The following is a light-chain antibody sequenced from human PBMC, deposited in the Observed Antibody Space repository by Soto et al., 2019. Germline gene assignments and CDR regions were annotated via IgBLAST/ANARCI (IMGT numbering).Light chain of an antibody. CDR1: SSDVGGYKY. J-gene: IGLJ2*01. CDR3: SSYAGSNNLGV. CDR2: EVS. V-gene: IGLV2-8*01. Sequence: QSVLTQPPSASGSHGQSVTISCTGTSSDVGGYKYVSWYQQHPGKAPKLMIFEVSKRPSGVPDRFSGSKSCNTASLTVSGLQAEDEADYYCSSYAGSNNLGVFGGGTKLTVL.